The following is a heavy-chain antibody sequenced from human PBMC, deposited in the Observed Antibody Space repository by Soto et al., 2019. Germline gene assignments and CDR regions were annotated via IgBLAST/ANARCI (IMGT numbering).Heavy chain of an antibody. D-gene: IGHD6-6*01. J-gene: IGHJ5*02. CDR1: GDYISSYH. Sequence: SDTLSLTWTVSGDYISSYHLGCLRQPPGKGLEWIGYIHYSGSTNYNPSLKSRVTISVDTPKNQFSLKVNSMTAADTAVYYCARGGLAARKGRWFDPWGQGTLVTVSS. V-gene: IGHV4-59*07. CDR2: IHYSGST. CDR3: ARGGLAARKGRWFDP.